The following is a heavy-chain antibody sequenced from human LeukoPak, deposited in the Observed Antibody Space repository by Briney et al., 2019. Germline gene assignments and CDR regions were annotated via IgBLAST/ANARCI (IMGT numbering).Heavy chain of an antibody. Sequence: GGSLRLSGSASGFSFSSQNMNWVAQAPGKGREWSSYIDGNGGSTLYADSVGGRFTISRDNAKNSLYLQMNSLRVDDSALYYCARGYGSSWLHSWGPGTLVTVSS. J-gene: IGHJ5*02. D-gene: IGHD6-13*01. CDR2: IDGNGGST. CDR3: ARGYGSSWLHS. CDR1: GFSFSSQN. V-gene: IGHV3-48*04.